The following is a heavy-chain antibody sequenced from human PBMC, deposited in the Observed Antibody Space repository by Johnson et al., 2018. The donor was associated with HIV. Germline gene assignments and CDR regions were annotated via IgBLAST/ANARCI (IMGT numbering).Heavy chain of an antibody. D-gene: IGHD1-26*01. CDR3: AKSSRVSTTFDAFDI. CDR2: ISRIGGST. J-gene: IGHJ3*02. Sequence: VQLVESGGGLLQPGGSLRLSCAASGFTFSSFAMSWVRQAPGQGLEWVSGISRIGGSTYYADSVKGRFTISRDNSKNTLYLQMNSLRAEDTAVYYCAKSSRVSTTFDAFDIWGQGTVVTVSS. V-gene: IGHV3-23*04. CDR1: GFTFSSFA.